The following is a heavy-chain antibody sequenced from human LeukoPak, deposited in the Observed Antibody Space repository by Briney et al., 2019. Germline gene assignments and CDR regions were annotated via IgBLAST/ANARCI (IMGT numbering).Heavy chain of an antibody. CDR3: ARQYYYDSVRAFDI. CDR1: GGSISSYY. Sequence: PSETLSLTCTVSGGSISSYYWSWIRQPPGKGLEWIGYIYYSGSTNYNPSLKSRVTISVDTSKNQFSLKLSSVTAADTAVYYCARQYYYDSVRAFDIWGQGTMVTVSS. J-gene: IGHJ3*02. CDR2: IYYSGST. V-gene: IGHV4-59*08. D-gene: IGHD3-22*01.